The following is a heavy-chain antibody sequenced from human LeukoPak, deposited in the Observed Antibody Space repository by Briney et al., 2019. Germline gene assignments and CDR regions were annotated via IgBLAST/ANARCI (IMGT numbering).Heavy chain of an antibody. V-gene: IGHV3-30*04. CDR2: ISYDGNNR. J-gene: IGHJ4*02. CDR1: GFTFSSYA. D-gene: IGHD2-15*01. CDR3: ARADIVAVVAAAALDY. Sequence: GGSLRLSCAASGFTFSSYAMHWVRQAPGKGLECVAVISYDGNNRFHADSVRGRLTISGDNSKSTLYLQMNSLRDEDTAVYYCARADIVAVVAAAALDYWGQGTLVTVSS.